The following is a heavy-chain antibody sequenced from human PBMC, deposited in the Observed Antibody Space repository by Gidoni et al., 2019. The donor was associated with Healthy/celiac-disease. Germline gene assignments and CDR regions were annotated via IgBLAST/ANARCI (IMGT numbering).Heavy chain of an antibody. D-gene: IGHD3-9*01. J-gene: IGHJ4*02. V-gene: IGHV3-30*18. CDR1: GFTSSCYV. CDR3: AKELRYFDWLSDY. CDR2: ISYDGSNQ. Sequence: QVQLGEPGGGVVQPRGSLRPACAASGFTSSCYVMHWVRQGPGKGLEWVAVISYDGSNQYYADSVKGRFTISRDNSKNTLYLQMNSLRAEDTAVYYCAKELRYFDWLSDYWGQGTLVTVSS.